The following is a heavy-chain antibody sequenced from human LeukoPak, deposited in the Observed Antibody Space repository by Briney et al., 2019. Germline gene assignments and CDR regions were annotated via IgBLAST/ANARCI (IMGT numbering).Heavy chain of an antibody. CDR3: AKVARWIQLWFFDY. V-gene: IGHV3-23*01. D-gene: IGHD5-18*01. CDR2: ISGSGGST. CDR1: GFTFSSYA. Sequence: GGSLRLSCAASGFTFSSYAMNWVRQAPGKGLEWVSAISGSGGSTYYADSVKGRFTISRGNSKNTLYLQMNSLRAEDTAVYYCAKVARWIQLWFFDYWGQGTLVTVSS. J-gene: IGHJ4*02.